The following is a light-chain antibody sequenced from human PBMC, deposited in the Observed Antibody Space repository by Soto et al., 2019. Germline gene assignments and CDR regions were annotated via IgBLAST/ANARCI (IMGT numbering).Light chain of an antibody. CDR1: QTIDTF. J-gene: IGKJ2*01. V-gene: IGKV1-39*01. CDR2: DAS. Sequence: DIQMTQSPSSLSASVGDRVTITCRASQTIDTFLNWYQHNPGKAPKLLIYDASSLQSGVRSRFSGSGSGRDFTLTITGLQPEDFATYYCQQSYSSSANIFGQGTKLEIK. CDR3: QQSYSSSANI.